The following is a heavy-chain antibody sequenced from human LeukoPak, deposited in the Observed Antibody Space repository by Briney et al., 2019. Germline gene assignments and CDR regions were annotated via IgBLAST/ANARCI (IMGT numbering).Heavy chain of an antibody. CDR2: INTNTGNP. CDR3: ARGSETAAADMDV. CDR1: GYTFTGYY. Sequence: GASVKVSCKASGYTFTGYYMHWVRQAPGQGLEWMGWINTNTGNPAYAQGFTGRFVLSLDTSVSTAYLQISSLKAEDTAVYYCARGSETAAADMDVWGKGTTVTVSS. J-gene: IGHJ6*03. V-gene: IGHV7-4-1*02. D-gene: IGHD6-13*01.